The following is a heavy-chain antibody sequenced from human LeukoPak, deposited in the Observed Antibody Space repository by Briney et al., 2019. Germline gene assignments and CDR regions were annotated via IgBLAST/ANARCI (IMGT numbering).Heavy chain of an antibody. V-gene: IGHV3-23*01. CDR2: ISGSGGST. D-gene: IGHD6-19*01. Sequence: PSETLSLTCAVSGGSFSSSHWWNWVRQSPGKGLEWVSAISGSGGSTYYADSVKGRFTISRDNSKNTLYLQMNSLRAGDTAVYYCARASFVHSSGWYSYYFDYWGQGTLVTVSS. J-gene: IGHJ4*02. CDR1: GGSFSSSH. CDR3: ARASFVHSSGWYSYYFDY.